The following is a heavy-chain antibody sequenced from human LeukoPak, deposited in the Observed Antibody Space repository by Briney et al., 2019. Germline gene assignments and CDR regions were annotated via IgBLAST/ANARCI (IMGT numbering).Heavy chain of an antibody. J-gene: IGHJ5*02. Sequence: GGSLRLSCAASGFAFSSFGMSWVRQAPGKGLEWVSAIGGSGRSTYYADSVKGRFTISRDNSKNTLYLQMTSLRADDTAVYYCARVTGGGSDPWGQGTLVTASS. D-gene: IGHD1-26*01. V-gene: IGHV3-23*01. CDR2: IGGSGRST. CDR1: GFAFSSFG. CDR3: ARVTGGGSDP.